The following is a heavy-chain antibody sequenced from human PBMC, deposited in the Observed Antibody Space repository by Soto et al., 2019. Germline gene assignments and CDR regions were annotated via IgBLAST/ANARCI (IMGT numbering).Heavy chain of an antibody. Sequence: SETLSLTCAVYGGSFSGYYWSWIRQPPGKGLEWIGEINHSGSTNYNPSLKSRVTISVDTSKNQFSLKLSSVTAADTAVYYCAGHSSSSNWFDPWGQGTLVTVSS. V-gene: IGHV4-34*01. D-gene: IGHD6-6*01. CDR3: AGHSSSSNWFDP. CDR2: INHSGST. CDR1: GGSFSGYY. J-gene: IGHJ5*02.